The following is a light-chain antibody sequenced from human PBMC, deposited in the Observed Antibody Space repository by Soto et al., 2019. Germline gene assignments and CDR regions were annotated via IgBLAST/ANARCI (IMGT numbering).Light chain of an antibody. CDR2: GAS. CDR3: QQGHNWPLT. V-gene: IGKV3-15*01. Sequence: EIVMTQSPATLSLSPGERAALSCRASQSINSELAWYQQKPGQPPRLLIYGASTRATGVPARFTGSESGSEFTLTISGLQSEDCAVYYCQQGHNWPLTVGQGTRLEI. CDR1: QSINSE. J-gene: IGKJ2*01.